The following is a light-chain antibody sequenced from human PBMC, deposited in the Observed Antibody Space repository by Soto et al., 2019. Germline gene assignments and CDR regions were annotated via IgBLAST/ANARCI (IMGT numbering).Light chain of an antibody. CDR3: QSYDSSPRYV. J-gene: IGLJ1*01. Sequence: NFMLTQPHSVSESPGKTVTISCTRSSGSIASNYVQWYQQRPGSAPTTVIYEDNQRPSGVPDRFSGSIDSSSNSASLTISGLKTEDEADYYCQSYDSSPRYVFGTGTKVTVL. CDR1: SGSIASNY. V-gene: IGLV6-57*04. CDR2: EDN.